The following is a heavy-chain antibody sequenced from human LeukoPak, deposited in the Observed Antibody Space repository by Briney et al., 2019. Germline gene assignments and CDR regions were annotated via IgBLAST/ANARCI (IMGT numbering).Heavy chain of an antibody. D-gene: IGHD3-22*01. V-gene: IGHV4-59*08. CDR1: GGSISPYY. Sequence: PSETLSLTCTVSGGSISPYYWSWIRQPPGKGLECIGYIYHSGSTNYNPSLKSRLTISLDTSKNQFSLKLSSVTAADTALYYCARVEDYGSSGYYSFYYWGQGTLVNVSS. J-gene: IGHJ4*02. CDR2: IYHSGST. CDR3: ARVEDYGSSGYYSFYY.